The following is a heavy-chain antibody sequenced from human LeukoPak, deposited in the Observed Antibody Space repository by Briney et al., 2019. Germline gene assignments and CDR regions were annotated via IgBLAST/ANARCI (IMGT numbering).Heavy chain of an antibody. D-gene: IGHD1-26*01. CDR1: GFTFSSYG. J-gene: IGHJ4*02. CDR2: IWYDGSNK. Sequence: PGGSLRLSCAASGFTFSSYGMHWVRQAPGKGLEWMAVIWYDGSNKYYADSVKGRFTISRDNSKNTLYLQMNSLRAEDTAVYYCARDRRPVGADYFDYWGQGTLVTVSS. V-gene: IGHV3-33*01. CDR3: ARDRRPVGADYFDY.